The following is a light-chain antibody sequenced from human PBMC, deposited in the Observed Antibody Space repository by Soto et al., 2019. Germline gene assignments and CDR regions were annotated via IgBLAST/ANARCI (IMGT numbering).Light chain of an antibody. CDR1: SGSVTPSYH. Sequence: QTVVTQEPSFSVSPGGTVTLTCGLTSGSVTPSYHPSWYQQTPGQAPRELIHSTNTRSSGVPDRFSGSILGNRAALTITGAQADDECEYYCMLYIGSGISVFGGETKVTVL. CDR2: STN. CDR3: MLYIGSGISV. V-gene: IGLV8-61*01. J-gene: IGLJ3*02.